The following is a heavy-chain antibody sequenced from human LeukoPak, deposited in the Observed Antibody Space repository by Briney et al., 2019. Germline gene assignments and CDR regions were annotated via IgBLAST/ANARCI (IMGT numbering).Heavy chain of an antibody. J-gene: IGHJ4*02. CDR1: GFTFSNYG. CDR3: AKAYGYCSSTSCSHEEFDY. D-gene: IGHD2-2*01. Sequence: GGSLRLSCAASGFTFSNYGMHWVRQAPGKGLEWVAVILYDGINKYYADSVTGRFTISRDTSKNTLYLQMNSLRAEDTAVYYCAKAYGYCSSTSCSHEEFDYWGQGTLVTVSS. V-gene: IGHV3-30*02. CDR2: ILYDGINK.